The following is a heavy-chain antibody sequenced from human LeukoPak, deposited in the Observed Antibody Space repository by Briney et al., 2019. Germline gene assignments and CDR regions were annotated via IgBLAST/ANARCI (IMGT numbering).Heavy chain of an antibody. D-gene: IGHD2-2*01. V-gene: IGHV3-23*01. J-gene: IGHJ4*02. CDR2: ISGSGGST. CDR1: GFTFSSYA. Sequence: PGGSLRLSCAASGFTFSSYAMSWVCQAPGKGLEWVSAISGSGGSTYYADSVKGRFTISRDNSKNTLYLQMNSLRAEDTAVYYCAKAGRHCSSTSCPDYWGQGTLVTVSS. CDR3: AKAGRHCSSTSCPDY.